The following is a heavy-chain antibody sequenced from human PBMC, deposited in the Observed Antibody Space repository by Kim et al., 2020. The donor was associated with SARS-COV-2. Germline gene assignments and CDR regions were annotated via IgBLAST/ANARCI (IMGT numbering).Heavy chain of an antibody. V-gene: IGHV3-30-3*01. CDR3: ARELIVVVPAAIRLWYYYGMDV. J-gene: IGHJ6*02. Sequence: GGSLRLSCAASGFTFSSYAMHWVRQAPGKGLEWVAVISYDGSNKYYADSVKGRFTISRDNSKNTLYLQMNSLRAEDTAVYYCARELIVVVPAAIRLWYYYGMDVWGQGTTVTVSS. CDR1: GFTFSSYA. D-gene: IGHD2-2*02. CDR2: ISYDGSNK.